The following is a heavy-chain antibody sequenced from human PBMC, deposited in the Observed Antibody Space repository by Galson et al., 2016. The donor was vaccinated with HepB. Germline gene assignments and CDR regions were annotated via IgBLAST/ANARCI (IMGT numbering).Heavy chain of an antibody. V-gene: IGHV1-24*01. CDR2: FEPEDGET. J-gene: IGHJ4*02. CDR3: ATFMTTALPFDN. Sequence: SVKVSCKASGGTFSSYALSWVRQAPGKGLEWMGGFEPEDGETIYAQKFQGRVTMTEDTSRDTAYMELSSLRSEDTAVYYCATFMTTALPFDNWGQGTLVTVSS. CDR1: GGTFSSYA. D-gene: IGHD4-17*01.